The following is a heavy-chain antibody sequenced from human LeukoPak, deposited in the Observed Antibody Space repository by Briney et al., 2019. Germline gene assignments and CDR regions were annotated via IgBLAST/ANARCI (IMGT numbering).Heavy chain of an antibody. V-gene: IGHV1-18*01. CDR2: ISAYNGNT. CDR3: ARDGSPYLDIVVVPAAID. D-gene: IGHD2-2*01. J-gene: IGHJ4*02. CDR1: GYTFTSYG. Sequence: ASVKVSCKASGYTFTSYGISWVRQAPGQGLEWMGWISAYNGNTDYAQKLQGRVTMTTDTSTSTAYTELRSLRSDDTAVYYCARDGSPYLDIVVVPAAIDWGQGTLVTVSS.